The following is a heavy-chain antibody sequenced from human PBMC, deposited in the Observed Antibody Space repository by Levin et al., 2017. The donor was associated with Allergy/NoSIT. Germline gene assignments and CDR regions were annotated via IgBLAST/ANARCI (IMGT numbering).Heavy chain of an antibody. CDR3: SPGHRGGYGHQPFDY. CDR1: GFTFSSYG. D-gene: IGHD3-22*01. J-gene: IGHJ4*02. CDR2: ISYDGSNK. Sequence: GGSLRLSCAASGFTFSSYGMHWVRQAPGKGLEWVAVISYDGSNKYYADSVKGRFTISRDNSKNTLYLQMNSLRAEDTAVYYCSPGHRGGYGHQPFDYWGQGTLVTVSS. V-gene: IGHV3-30*03.